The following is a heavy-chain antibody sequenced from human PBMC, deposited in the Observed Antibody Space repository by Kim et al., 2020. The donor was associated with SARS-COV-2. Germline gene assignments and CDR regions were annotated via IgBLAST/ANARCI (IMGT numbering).Heavy chain of an antibody. V-gene: IGHV3-73*01. Sequence: GGSLRLSCAASGFTFSDSTMHWVRQASGKGLEWVGRIRSKANSYATAYAASVEGRFTISRDDSKNTAFLQMNSLKTEDTAVYYCTRVSPDYDKFYDTFDIWGQGAMVTVSS. J-gene: IGHJ3*02. CDR1: GFTFSDST. CDR2: IRSKANSYAT. CDR3: TRVSPDYDKFYDTFDI. D-gene: IGHD3-22*01.